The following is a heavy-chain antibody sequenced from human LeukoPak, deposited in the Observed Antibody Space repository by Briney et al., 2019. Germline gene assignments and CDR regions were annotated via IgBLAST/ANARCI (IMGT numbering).Heavy chain of an antibody. CDR1: GGTFSSYT. D-gene: IGHD1-26*01. Sequence: SVKVSCKASGGTFSSYTISWVRQAPGQGLEWMGRIIPILGIANYAQKFQGRVTITADKSTSTAYMELSSLRSEDTAVYYCASLRLLSGSYWEWFDPWGQGTLVTVSS. CDR3: ASLRLLSGSYWEWFDP. J-gene: IGHJ5*02. CDR2: IIPILGIA. V-gene: IGHV1-69*02.